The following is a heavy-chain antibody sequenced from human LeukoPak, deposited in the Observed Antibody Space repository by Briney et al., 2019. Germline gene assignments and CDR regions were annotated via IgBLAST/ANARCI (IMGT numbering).Heavy chain of an antibody. J-gene: IGHJ4*02. Sequence: GRSLRLSFAASGFTFSSYWMHSVRQAPGKGVVWVSHIISDDSITKYADSVKGRFTISRDKPKNTLYLQMNSLRDEDTAVYYCARGGAYYYDNSGSYYFDYWGQGALVTVSS. CDR2: IISDDSIT. V-gene: IGHV3-74*01. CDR3: ARGGAYYYDNSGSYYFDY. CDR1: GFTFSSYW. D-gene: IGHD3-22*01.